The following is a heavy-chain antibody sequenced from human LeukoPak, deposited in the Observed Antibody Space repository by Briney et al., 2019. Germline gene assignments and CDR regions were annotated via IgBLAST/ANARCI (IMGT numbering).Heavy chain of an antibody. D-gene: IGHD3-10*01. J-gene: IGHJ3*02. CDR2: ISSSGSTI. V-gene: IGHV3-11*01. Sequence: GGSLRLSCAASGFTFSGYYMSWIRQAPGKGLEWVSYISSSGSTIYYADSVKGRFTISRDNAKNSLYLQMNSLRAEDTAVYYCARDLRGNRGSDAFDIWGQGTMVTVSS. CDR1: GFTFSGYY. CDR3: ARDLRGNRGSDAFDI.